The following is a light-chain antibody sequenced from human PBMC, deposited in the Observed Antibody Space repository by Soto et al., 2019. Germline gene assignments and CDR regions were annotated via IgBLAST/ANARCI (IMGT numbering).Light chain of an antibody. CDR2: AAS. J-gene: IGKJ5*01. CDR1: QGISSY. V-gene: IGKV1-8*01. Sequence: IRMSQSPSSFSASTGDRVTITCRASQGISSYLAWYQQKPGKAPKLLIYAASTLQSGVPSRFSGSGSGTDFTLTISCLQSEDFATYYCQQYYSSPITIGQGTRLEIK. CDR3: QQYYSSPIT.